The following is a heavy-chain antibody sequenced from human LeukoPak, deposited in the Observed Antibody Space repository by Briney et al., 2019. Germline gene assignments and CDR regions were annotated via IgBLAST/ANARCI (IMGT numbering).Heavy chain of an antibody. CDR3: AKRRYDRSGYFDD. D-gene: IGHD3-22*01. CDR2: IADAGDTT. CDR1: GFTFSGSA. J-gene: IGHJ4*02. V-gene: IGHV3-23*01. Sequence: PGGSLRLSCAASGFTFSGSAMSWVRQAPGKGLEWVSAIADAGDTTNYADSVKGRFTIPRDNSKNTLYLQMNSLRAEDTAVYYCAKRRYDRSGYFDDWGQGTLVTVSS.